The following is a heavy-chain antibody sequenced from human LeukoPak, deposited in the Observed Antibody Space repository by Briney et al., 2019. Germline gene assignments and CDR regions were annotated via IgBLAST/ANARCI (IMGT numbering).Heavy chain of an antibody. CDR1: GFTFSNYA. CDR3: ATDRSCTNNTSHGDFDY. V-gene: IGHV3-23*01. D-gene: IGHD2-8*01. CDR2: ISGSGGDT. Sequence: GGSLRLSCAASGFTFSNYAMSGVRQAPGKGLEWVAGISGSGGDTYYADSVKGRFTISRDNSKNTLYLQMHSLRAAAKAAYYCATDRSCTNNTSHGDFDYWGQGTLVTVSS. J-gene: IGHJ4*02.